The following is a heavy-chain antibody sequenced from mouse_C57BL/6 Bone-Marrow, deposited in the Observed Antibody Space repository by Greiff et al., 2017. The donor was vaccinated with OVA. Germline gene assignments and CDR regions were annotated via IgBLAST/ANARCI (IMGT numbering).Heavy chain of an antibody. CDR2: IDPETGGT. J-gene: IGHJ3*01. D-gene: IGHD1-1*01. V-gene: IGHV1-15*01. Sequence: QVQLQQSGAELVRPGASVTLSCKASGYTFTDYEMHWVKQTPVHGLEWIGAIDPETGGTAYNQKFKGKAILTADKSSSTAYMELRSLTSEDSAGYYCTRLRAFYYGSSLAYWGQGTLVTVSA. CDR3: TRLRAFYYGSSLAY. CDR1: GYTFTDYE.